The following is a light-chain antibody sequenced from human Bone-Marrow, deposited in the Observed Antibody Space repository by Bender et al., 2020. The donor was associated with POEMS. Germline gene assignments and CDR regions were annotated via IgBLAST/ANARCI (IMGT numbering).Light chain of an antibody. J-gene: IGLJ2*01. CDR3: CSFAGGYTVL. Sequence: QSALTQPASVSGSPGQSITISCTGASSDVGAYNLVSWYQQHPGKAPKLIIYDVTKRPSGVPDRFSGSKSGDTASLTISGLQAEDEADYYCCSFAGGYTVLFGGGTKLTVL. V-gene: IGLV2-11*01. CDR2: DVT. CDR1: SSDVGAYNL.